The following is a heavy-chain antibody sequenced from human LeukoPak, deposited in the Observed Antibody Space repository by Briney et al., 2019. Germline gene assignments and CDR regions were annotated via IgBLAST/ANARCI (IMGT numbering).Heavy chain of an antibody. CDR3: ARGSPFDP. CDR2: ISSTSTYT. CDR1: GFTFSDYY. D-gene: IGHD6-13*01. J-gene: IGHJ5*02. Sequence: GGSLRLSCAASGFTFSDYYMSWIRQAPGKGLEWVSYISSTSTYTDYADSVKGRFTISRDNAKNLLYLQMSSLRPEDTAVYYCARGSPFDPWGQGTLVTVSS. V-gene: IGHV3-11*05.